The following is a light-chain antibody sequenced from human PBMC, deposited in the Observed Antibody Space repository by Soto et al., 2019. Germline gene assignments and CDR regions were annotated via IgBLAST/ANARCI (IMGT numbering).Light chain of an antibody. CDR3: QQYNTYS. V-gene: IGKV1-6*01. J-gene: IGKJ1*01. CDR1: QGIRND. CDR2: AAS. Sequence: AIQMTQSPSSLSASVGDRVTITCRASQGIRNDLGWYQQKPGKAPKLLIYAASSLQSGVPSRFSGSGSGTEFSLTISSLQPDDFATYYCQQYNTYSFGQGTKVDI.